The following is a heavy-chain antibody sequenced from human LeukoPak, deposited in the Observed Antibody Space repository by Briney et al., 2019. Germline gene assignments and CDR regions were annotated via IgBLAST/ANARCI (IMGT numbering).Heavy chain of an antibody. CDR3: AKDLSSVTTITDYYYYMDV. J-gene: IGHJ6*03. Sequence: GGSLRLSCAASGFTFSSYAMSWVRQAPGKGLEWVSAISGSGGSTYYADSAKGRFTISRDNSKNTLYLQMNSLRAEDTAVYYCAKDLSSVTTITDYYYYMDVWGKGTTVTVSS. CDR1: GFTFSSYA. D-gene: IGHD5-12*01. V-gene: IGHV3-23*01. CDR2: ISGSGGST.